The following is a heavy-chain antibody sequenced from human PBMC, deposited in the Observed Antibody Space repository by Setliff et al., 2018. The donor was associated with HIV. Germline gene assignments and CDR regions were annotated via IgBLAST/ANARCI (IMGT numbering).Heavy chain of an antibody. D-gene: IGHD2-15*01. V-gene: IGHV1-2*02. CDR3: ARDRAYCSSGSCYRPLVYYFYYMDV. CDR1: GFTFSDYY. CDR2: VRPYNADK. J-gene: IGHJ6*03. Sequence: GASVKVSCKASGFTFSDYYMYWVRQAPGQGLEWMGWVRPYNADKNYAQKFQGRVTMTSDTSISTAYLELSGLTSDDTAIYYCARDRAYCSSGSCYRPLVYYFYYMDVWGTGTTVTVS.